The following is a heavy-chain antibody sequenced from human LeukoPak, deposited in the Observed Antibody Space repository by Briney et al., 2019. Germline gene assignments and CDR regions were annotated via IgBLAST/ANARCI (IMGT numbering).Heavy chain of an antibody. Sequence: SETLSLTCTVSGYSISSGYYWGWIRQPPGKGLEWIGSIYHSGSTYYNPSLKSRVTISVDTSKNQFSLKLSSVTAADTAVYYCARVTAAALLYYFDYWGQGTLVTVSS. CDR1: GYSISSGYY. CDR3: ARVTAAALLYYFDY. J-gene: IGHJ4*02. V-gene: IGHV4-38-2*02. D-gene: IGHD6-13*01. CDR2: IYHSGST.